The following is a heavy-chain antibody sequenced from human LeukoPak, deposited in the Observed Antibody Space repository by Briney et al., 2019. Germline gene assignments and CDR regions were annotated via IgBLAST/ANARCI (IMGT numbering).Heavy chain of an antibody. CDR1: GFTFSSYG. V-gene: IGHV3-30*18. CDR3: AKDGAYGAYVIDY. CDR2: ISYDGSNK. J-gene: IGHJ4*02. Sequence: PGRSLRLSCAASGFTFSSYGMHWVRQAPGKGLEWVAVISYDGSNKYYADSVKGRFTISRDNSKNTLYLQMNSLRAEDTAVYYCAKDGAYGAYVIDYWGQGTLVTVSS. D-gene: IGHD4-17*01.